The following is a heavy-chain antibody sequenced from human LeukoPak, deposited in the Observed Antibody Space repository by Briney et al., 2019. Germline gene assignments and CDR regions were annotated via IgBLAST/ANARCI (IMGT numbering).Heavy chain of an antibody. CDR3: ASARTSSRSWFTFDY. V-gene: IGHV4-39*01. D-gene: IGHD6-13*01. CDR1: GGSISSRPYY. J-gene: IGHJ4*02. CDR2: ISYSGSI. Sequence: SETLSLTCTVSGGSISSRPYYWGWVRQPPRKGLEWIGSISYSGSIHYNPSLKSRVTISVDTSKNQLSLKLSSVTAADTAVYYCASARTSSRSWFTFDYWGQGILVTVSS.